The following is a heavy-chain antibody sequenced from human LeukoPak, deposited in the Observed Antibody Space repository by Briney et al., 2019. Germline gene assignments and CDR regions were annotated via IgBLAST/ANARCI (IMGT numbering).Heavy chain of an antibody. CDR3: ARENDAFDI. V-gene: IGHV4-59*01. J-gene: IGHJ3*02. Sequence: SETLSLTCTVSGGSISSYYWNWIRQPPGKGLEWIGYIYYSGSTNYNPSLKSRVTISVDTSKNRFSLKLSSVTAADTAVYYCARENDAFDIWGQGTMVTVSS. CDR1: GGSISSYY. CDR2: IYYSGST.